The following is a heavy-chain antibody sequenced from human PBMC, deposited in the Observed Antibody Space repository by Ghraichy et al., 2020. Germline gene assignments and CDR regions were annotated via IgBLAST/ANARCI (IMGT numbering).Heavy chain of an antibody. J-gene: IGHJ3*02. Sequence: IGEINHSGNTDYNPSLKSRVTISIDTSKNQFSLNLSSVTAADTAEYYCARNKNRQQLVARHAFDIWG. D-gene: IGHD6-13*01. V-gene: IGHV4-34*01. CDR2: INHSGNT. CDR3: ARNKNRQQLVARHAFDI.